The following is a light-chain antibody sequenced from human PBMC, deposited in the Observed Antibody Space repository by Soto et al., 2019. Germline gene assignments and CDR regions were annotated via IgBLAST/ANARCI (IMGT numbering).Light chain of an antibody. CDR2: EVS. Sequence: QSALTQPASVSGSPGQSITVSCTGTSSDVGRYHLVAWYQQHPGKAPKLMVYEVSKRLSGVSDRFSGSKSGNTASLTISGLLAEDEADYYCSSYAGSSIYVFGTGTKVTVL. J-gene: IGLJ1*01. CDR3: SSYAGSSIYV. V-gene: IGLV2-23*02. CDR1: SSDVGRYHL.